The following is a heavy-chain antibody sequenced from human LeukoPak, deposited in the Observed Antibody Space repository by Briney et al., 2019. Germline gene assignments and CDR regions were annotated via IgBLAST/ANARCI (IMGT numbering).Heavy chain of an antibody. D-gene: IGHD3-10*02. Sequence: PGGSLRLSCAASGFIFRTYGMHWVRQAPGKGLEWVSYISSSGSTIYYADSVKGRFTISRDNAKNSLYLQMNSLRAEDTAVYYCAELGITMIGGVWGKGTTVTISS. V-gene: IGHV3-48*03. CDR2: ISSSGSTI. CDR3: AELGITMIGGV. CDR1: GFIFRTYG. J-gene: IGHJ6*04.